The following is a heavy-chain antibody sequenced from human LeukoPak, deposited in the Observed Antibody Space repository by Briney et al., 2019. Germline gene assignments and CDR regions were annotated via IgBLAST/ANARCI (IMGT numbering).Heavy chain of an antibody. CDR3: ASETYYDFWSGLDGMDV. CDR1: GASFSGYY. Sequence: SETLSLTCAVYGASFSGYYWSWIRQPPGKGLEWLGEINHSGSTNYNPSLKSRVTISVDTSKNQFSLKLSSVTAADTAVYYCASETYYDFWSGLDGMDVWGQGTTVTVSS. J-gene: IGHJ6*02. V-gene: IGHV4-34*01. CDR2: INHSGST. D-gene: IGHD3-3*01.